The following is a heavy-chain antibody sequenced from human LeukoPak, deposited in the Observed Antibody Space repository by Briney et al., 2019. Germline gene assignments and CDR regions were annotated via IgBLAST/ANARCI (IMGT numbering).Heavy chain of an antibody. V-gene: IGHV1-24*01. CDR2: FDPEDGET. CDR1: GYTLTELS. CDR3: ATQRGIVVVPGDVAYYFDY. Sequence: ASVKVSCKVSGYTLTELSMRWVRQAPGKGLEWMGGFDPEDGETIYAQKFQGRVTMTEDTSTDTAYMELSSLRSEDTAVYYCATQRGIVVVPGDVAYYFDYWGQGTLVTVSS. J-gene: IGHJ4*02. D-gene: IGHD2-2*01.